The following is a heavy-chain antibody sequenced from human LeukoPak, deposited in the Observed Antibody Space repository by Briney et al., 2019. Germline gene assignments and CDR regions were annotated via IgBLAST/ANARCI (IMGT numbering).Heavy chain of an antibody. Sequence: PSETLSLTCTVSGGSISSGDYYWSWIRQPPGTGLEWIGYIYYSGSTYYNPSLKSRVTISVDTSKNQFSLKLSSVTAADTAVYYCALAGYYDSSGHYGVDYWGQGTLVTVSS. CDR2: IYYSGST. J-gene: IGHJ4*02. CDR1: GGSISSGDYY. CDR3: ALAGYYDSSGHYGVDY. V-gene: IGHV4-30-4*01. D-gene: IGHD3-22*01.